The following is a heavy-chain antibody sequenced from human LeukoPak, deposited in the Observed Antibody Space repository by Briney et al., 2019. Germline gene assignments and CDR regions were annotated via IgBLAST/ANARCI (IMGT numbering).Heavy chain of an antibody. J-gene: IGHJ3*02. V-gene: IGHV3-23*01. Sequence: GGSLRLSCAASGFTFSSYAMSWVRQAPGKGLEWVSSISTGGSPTLYSDSVKGRFTISRDNSKNILYLQMNSLSTEDTAIYYCAKAFREYGSSTYSSFDIWGQGTMVTVSS. D-gene: IGHD6-13*01. CDR2: ISTGGSPT. CDR3: AKAFREYGSSTYSSFDI. CDR1: GFTFSSYA.